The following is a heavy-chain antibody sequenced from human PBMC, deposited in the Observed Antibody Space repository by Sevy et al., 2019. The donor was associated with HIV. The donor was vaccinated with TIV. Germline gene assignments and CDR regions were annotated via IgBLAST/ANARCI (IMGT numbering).Heavy chain of an antibody. CDR3: ARRLSSAWYFDF. D-gene: IGHD6-19*01. CDR1: GFSVSRNH. CDR2: IYSDGTT. J-gene: IGHJ4*02. Sequence: GVSLGLSCAASGFSVSRNHINWVRQAPGKGQEWISVIYSDGTTQYADSVKGRFTISRDTSNNTVYLQVSSLRADDTAVYYCARRLSSAWYFDFWGQGTLVTVSS. V-gene: IGHV3-53*01.